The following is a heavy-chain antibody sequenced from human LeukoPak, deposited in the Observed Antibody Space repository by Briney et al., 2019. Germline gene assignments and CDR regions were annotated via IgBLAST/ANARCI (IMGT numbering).Heavy chain of an antibody. CDR2: IYHSGST. CDR1: GGSISSSNW. J-gene: IGHJ4*02. Sequence: SETLSLTCTVSGGSISSSNWWSWVRQPPGEGLEWIGEIYHSGSTNYNPSLKSRVTISVDKSKNQFSLKLSSVTAADTAVYYCARVGGPNPLDYWGQGTLVTVSS. V-gene: IGHV4-4*02. CDR3: ARVGGPNPLDY. D-gene: IGHD2-15*01.